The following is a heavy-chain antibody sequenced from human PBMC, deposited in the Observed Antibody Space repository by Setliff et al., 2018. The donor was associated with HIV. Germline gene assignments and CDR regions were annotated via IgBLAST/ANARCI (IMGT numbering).Heavy chain of an antibody. Sequence: GGSLRLSCAASGFSFSSYWMHWVRQAPGKGLVWVSAISGSGGSTYYADSVKGRFTISRDNSKNTLYLQMNSLRAEDTAVYYCAKDGLRYVDWLSPTKYYFDYWGQGTLVTVSS. CDR2: ISGSGGST. V-gene: IGHV3-23*01. CDR1: GFSFSSYW. D-gene: IGHD3-9*01. J-gene: IGHJ4*02. CDR3: AKDGLRYVDWLSPTKYYFDY.